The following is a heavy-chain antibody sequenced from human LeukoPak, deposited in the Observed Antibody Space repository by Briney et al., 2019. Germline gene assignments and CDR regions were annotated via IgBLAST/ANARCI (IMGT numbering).Heavy chain of an antibody. V-gene: IGHV1-2*02. CDR2: INPNSGGT. Sequence: ASVKVSCKASGYTFTGYYMHWVRQAPGQGLEWMGWINPNSGGTNYAQKFQGRVTMTRDTSISTAYMELSRLRSDDTAVYYCASSIGSGSYTFPGGWFDPWGQGTLVTVSS. CDR1: GYTFTGYY. J-gene: IGHJ5*02. CDR3: ASSIGSGSYTFPGGWFDP. D-gene: IGHD3-10*01.